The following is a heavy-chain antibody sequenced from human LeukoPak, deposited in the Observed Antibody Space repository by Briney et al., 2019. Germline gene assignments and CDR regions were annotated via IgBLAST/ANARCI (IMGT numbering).Heavy chain of an antibody. CDR1: GFTFSDYY. V-gene: IGHV3-11*04. Sequence: GGSLRLSCAASGFTFSDYYVSWIRQAPGKGLEWVSYISSSGSTIYYADSVKGRFTISRDNAKNSLYLQMNSLRAEDTAAYYCAREPRFLEWLLSHFDYWGQGTLVTVSS. D-gene: IGHD3-3*01. CDR2: ISSSGSTI. J-gene: IGHJ4*02. CDR3: AREPRFLEWLLSHFDY.